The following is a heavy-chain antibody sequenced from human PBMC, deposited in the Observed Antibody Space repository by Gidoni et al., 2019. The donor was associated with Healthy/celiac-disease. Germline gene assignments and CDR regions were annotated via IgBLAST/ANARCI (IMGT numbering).Heavy chain of an antibody. CDR2: INPILGIA. CDR1: GGTFSSYT. J-gene: IGHJ6*02. CDR3: ARDIRRQMATIVGGFCLDV. V-gene: IGHV1-69*08. Sequence: QVQLVQSGAEVKKPGSSVKVACKASGGTFSSYTLSWVRQAPGQRLEWMGRINPILGIANYAQKFQGRVTITADKSTSTAYMELSSLRSEDTAVYYCARDIRRQMATIVGGFCLDVWGQGTTVTVSS. D-gene: IGHD5-12*01.